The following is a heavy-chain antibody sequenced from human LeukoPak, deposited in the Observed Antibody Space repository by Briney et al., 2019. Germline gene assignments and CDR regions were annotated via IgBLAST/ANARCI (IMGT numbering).Heavy chain of an antibody. D-gene: IGHD3-3*01. J-gene: IGHJ6*02. CDR3: ARDRGVYGVVQGVYYYGMDV. Sequence: GASVKVSCKASGGTFSSYAISWVRQAPGQGLEWMGGIIPIFGTANYAQKFQGRVTMTRDTSINTAYLELSSLRSEDTAMYYCARDRGVYGVVQGVYYYGMDVWGQGTTVTVS. V-gene: IGHV1-69*05. CDR1: GGTFSSYA. CDR2: IIPIFGTA.